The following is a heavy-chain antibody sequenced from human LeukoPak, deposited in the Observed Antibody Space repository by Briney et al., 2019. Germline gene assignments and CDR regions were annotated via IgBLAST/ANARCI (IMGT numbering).Heavy chain of an antibody. CDR2: IRYDGSNK. Sequence: PGGSLRLSCAASGFTFSSYGMHWVRQAPGKGLEWVAFIRYDGSNKYYADSVKGRFTISRDNSKNTLYLQMNSLRAEDTAVYYCARGDSGLVATRGAFDIWGQGTMVTVSS. V-gene: IGHV3-30*02. CDR1: GFTFSSYG. J-gene: IGHJ3*02. D-gene: IGHD5-12*01. CDR3: ARGDSGLVATRGAFDI.